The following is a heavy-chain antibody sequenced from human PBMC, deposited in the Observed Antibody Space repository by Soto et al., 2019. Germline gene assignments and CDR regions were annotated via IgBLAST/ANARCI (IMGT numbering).Heavy chain of an antibody. CDR2: VFFTGST. D-gene: IGHD4-17*01. CDR1: GGSIRNYY. Sequence: QVQLRESGPGLLRPSETLSLTCTVSGGSIRNYYLTWIRQSPGKGLEGIGHVFFTGSTKYSPSLESRVTISVDTSQNQFSLSLTSVTTADTAVYYCAREDGDFVYVHWGQGTLVTVSS. J-gene: IGHJ4*02. CDR3: AREDGDFVYVH. V-gene: IGHV4-59*01.